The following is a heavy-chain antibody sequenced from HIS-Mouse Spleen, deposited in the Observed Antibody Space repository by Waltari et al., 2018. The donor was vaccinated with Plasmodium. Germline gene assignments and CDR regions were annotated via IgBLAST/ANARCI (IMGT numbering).Heavy chain of an antibody. CDR1: GYSISSGYY. J-gene: IGHJ4*02. Sequence: QVQLQESGPGLVKPSETLSLTCTVPGYSISSGYYWGWIRQPPGKGLEWIGSIYHSGSTYYNPSLKSRVTISVDTSKNQFSLKLSSVTAADTAVYYCAREEITGTHVGYWGQGTLVTVSS. CDR3: AREEITGTHVGY. CDR2: IYHSGST. D-gene: IGHD1-7*01. V-gene: IGHV4-38-2*02.